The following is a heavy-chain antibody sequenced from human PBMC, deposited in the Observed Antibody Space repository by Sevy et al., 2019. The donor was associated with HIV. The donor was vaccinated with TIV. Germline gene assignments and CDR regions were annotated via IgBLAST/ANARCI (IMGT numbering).Heavy chain of an antibody. CDR1: GGSISSYY. CDR3: ARGHHITMVRVVIWGWPNWFDP. J-gene: IGHJ5*02. Sequence: ETLSLTCTVSGGSISSYYWSWIRQPPGKGLEWIGYIYYSGSTNYNPSLKSRVTISVDTSKNQFSLKLSSVTAADTAVYYCARGHHITMVRVVIWGWPNWFDPWGQGTLVTVS. V-gene: IGHV4-59*13. D-gene: IGHD3-10*01. CDR2: IYYSGST.